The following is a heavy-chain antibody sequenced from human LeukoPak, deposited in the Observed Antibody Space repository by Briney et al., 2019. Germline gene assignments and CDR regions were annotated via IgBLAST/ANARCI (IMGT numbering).Heavy chain of an antibody. V-gene: IGHV3-30*03. D-gene: IGHD3-9*01. CDR2: ISYDGSNK. CDR3: VRYFDWLWAFDY. CDR1: GFTFSSYG. J-gene: IGHJ4*02. Sequence: GGSLRFSCAASGFTFSSYGMHWVRQAPGKGLEWVAVISYDGSNKYYADSVKGRFTISRDNSKNTLYLQMNSLRAEDTAVYYCVRYFDWLWAFDYWGQGTLVTVSS.